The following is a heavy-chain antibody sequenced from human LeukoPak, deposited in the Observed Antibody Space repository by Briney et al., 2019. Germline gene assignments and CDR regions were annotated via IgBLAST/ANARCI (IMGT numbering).Heavy chain of an antibody. J-gene: IGHJ5*02. V-gene: IGHV1-69*05. CDR2: IIPIFGTA. D-gene: IGHD3-22*01. Sequence: ASVKVSCKASGGTFSSYAISWVRQAPGQGLEWMGGIIPIFGTANYAQKFQGRVTITTDESTSTAYMELSSLRSEDTAVHYCAISTYYYDSSGYYEWFDPWGQGTLVTVSS. CDR3: AISTYYYDSSGYYEWFDP. CDR1: GGTFSSYA.